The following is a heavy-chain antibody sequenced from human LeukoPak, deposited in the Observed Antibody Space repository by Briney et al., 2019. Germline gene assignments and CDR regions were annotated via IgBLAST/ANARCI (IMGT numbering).Heavy chain of an antibody. D-gene: IGHD3-3*01. CDR1: GGSISSYY. CDR2: IYYSGST. CDR3: ARGQNYDFWSGSVYYFDY. V-gene: IGHV4-59*13. J-gene: IGHJ4*02. Sequence: SETPSLTCTVSGGSISSYYWSWIRQPPGKGLEWIGYIYYSGSTNYNPSLKSRVTISVDTSKNQFSLKLSSVTAADTAVYYCARGQNYDFWSGSVYYFDYWGQGTLVTVSS.